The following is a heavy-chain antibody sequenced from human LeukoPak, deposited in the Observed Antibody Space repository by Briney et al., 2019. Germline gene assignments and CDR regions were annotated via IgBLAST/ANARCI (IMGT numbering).Heavy chain of an antibody. J-gene: IGHJ5*02. CDR1: GYSISSGYY. V-gene: IGHV4-38-2*02. Sequence: KTSETLSLTCTVSGYSISSGYYWGWIRQPPGKGLEWIGSIYHSGSTYYNPSLKRRVTISVDTSKNQFSLKLRSVTAADTAVYYCARVTSRLGWFDPWGQGTLVTVSS. CDR3: ARVTSRLGWFDP. CDR2: IYHSGST. D-gene: IGHD1-14*01.